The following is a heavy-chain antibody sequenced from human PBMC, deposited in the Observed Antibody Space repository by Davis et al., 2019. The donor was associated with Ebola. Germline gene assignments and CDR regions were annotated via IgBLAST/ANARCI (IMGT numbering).Heavy chain of an antibody. CDR1: GYTFTNYA. Sequence: ASVKVSCKASGYTFTNYAIHWVRQAPGQRLEWMGWINSGNGNTKYSQKFQGRVTITRDTSASTAYMELSSLRSEDTAVYYCARDPYDYSFQYYGMDVWGKGTTVTVSS. D-gene: IGHD4-11*01. CDR2: INSGNGNT. CDR3: ARDPYDYSFQYYGMDV. J-gene: IGHJ6*04. V-gene: IGHV1-3*01.